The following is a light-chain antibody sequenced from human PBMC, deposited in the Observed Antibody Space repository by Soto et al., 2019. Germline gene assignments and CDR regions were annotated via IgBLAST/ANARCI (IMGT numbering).Light chain of an antibody. J-gene: IGLJ1*01. V-gene: IGLV2-14*01. CDR3: SSKRDSSTIFV. CDR2: EVT. Sequence: QSVLTQPASVSGSPGQSITISCTGTSSDVGAYNYVSWYQHHPGKVPKLLIYEVTNRPSGVSDRFSGSKSGNTASLTISGLQAEDEADYYCSSKRDSSTIFVFGTGTKVTAL. CDR1: SSDVGAYNY.